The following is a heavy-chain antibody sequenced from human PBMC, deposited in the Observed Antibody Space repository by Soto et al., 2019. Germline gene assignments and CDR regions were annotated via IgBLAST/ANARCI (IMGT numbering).Heavy chain of an antibody. D-gene: IGHD3-3*01. CDR1: GYTFTGYY. J-gene: IGHJ3*02. CDR3: ARDYFWGQIHPNGAFAI. V-gene: IGHV1-2*02. Sequence: ASVKVSCKASGYTFTGYYMHWVRQAPGQGLEWMGWINPNSGGTNYAQKFQGMVTMTRDTSISTAHMKLSRLRSDETAVYYCARDYFWGQIHPNGAFAIWGQGIMVSVSS. CDR2: INPNSGGT.